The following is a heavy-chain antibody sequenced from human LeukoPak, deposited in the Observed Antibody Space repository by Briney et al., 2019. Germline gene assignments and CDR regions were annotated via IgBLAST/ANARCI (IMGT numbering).Heavy chain of an antibody. CDR2: ISSSSSTI. CDR3: ASTDSSGYQGH. V-gene: IGHV3-48*04. CDR1: GFTFSSYS. J-gene: IGHJ4*02. Sequence: GGSLRLSCAASGFTFSSYSMNWVRQAPGKGLEWVSYISSSSSTIYYADSVKGRFTISRDNAKNSLYLQMNSLRAGDTAVYYCASTDSSGYQGHWGQGTLVTVSS. D-gene: IGHD3-22*01.